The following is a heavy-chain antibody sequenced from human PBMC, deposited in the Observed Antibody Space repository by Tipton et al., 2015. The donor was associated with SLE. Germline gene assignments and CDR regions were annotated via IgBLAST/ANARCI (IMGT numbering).Heavy chain of an antibody. CDR3: ITDLTPDTPFR. Sequence: SLRLSCTVSGYSISSGYYWGWIRQPPGKGLEWVGRIKSKTDGGTTDFAAPVKGRFTISRDDSKNTLYLQMSSLKTEDTAVYYCITDLTPDTPFRWGQGTLVTVSS. D-gene: IGHD2-2*01. V-gene: IGHV3-15*01. CDR1: GYSISSGYY. CDR2: IKSKTDGGTT. J-gene: IGHJ4*02.